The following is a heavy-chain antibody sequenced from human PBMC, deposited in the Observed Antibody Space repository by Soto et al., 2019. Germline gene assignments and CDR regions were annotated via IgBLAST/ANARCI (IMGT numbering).Heavy chain of an antibody. D-gene: IGHD6-19*01. CDR2: IYSGGST. J-gene: IGHJ6*02. Sequence: EVQLVETGGGLIQPGGSLRLSCAASGFTVSSNYMSWVRQAPGQGLEWVSVIYSGGSTYYADSVKGRFTISRDNSKNTLYLQMNSLRAEDTAVDYGARVLAVAVYGRDVWGQGTTVTVSS. CDR3: ARVLAVAVYGRDV. V-gene: IGHV3-53*02. CDR1: GFTVSSNY.